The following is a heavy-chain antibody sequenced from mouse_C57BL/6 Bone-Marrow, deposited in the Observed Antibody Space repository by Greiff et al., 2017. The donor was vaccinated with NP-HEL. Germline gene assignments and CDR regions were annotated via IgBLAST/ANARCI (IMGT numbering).Heavy chain of an antibody. V-gene: IGHV6-3*01. CDR1: GFTFSNYW. J-gene: IGHJ3*01. CDR2: IRLKSDNYAT. D-gene: IGHD1-1*01. CDR3: TGSKNYGSSWAY. Sequence: EVKLEESGGGLVQPGGSMKLSCVASGFTFSNYWMNWVRQSPEKGLEWVAQIRLKSDNYATHYAESVKGRFTISRDDSKSSVYLQMNNLRAEDTGIYYCTGSKNYGSSWAYWGQGTLVTVSA.